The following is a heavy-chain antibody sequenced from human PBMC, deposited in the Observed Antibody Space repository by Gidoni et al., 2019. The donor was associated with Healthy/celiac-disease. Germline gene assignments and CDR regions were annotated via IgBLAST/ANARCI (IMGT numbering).Heavy chain of an antibody. CDR3: ARGLTGDIYCYYGMDV. Sequence: QVQLQESGPGLVKPSETLSLTCTVSGGPISSYYWSWIRQPPGKGLEWIGYIYYSGSTNYNPSLKSRVTISVDTSKNQFSLKLSSVTAADTAVYYCARGLTGDIYCYYGMDVWGQGTTVTVSS. V-gene: IGHV4-59*01. CDR1: GGPISSYY. CDR2: IYYSGST. J-gene: IGHJ6*02. D-gene: IGHD7-27*01.